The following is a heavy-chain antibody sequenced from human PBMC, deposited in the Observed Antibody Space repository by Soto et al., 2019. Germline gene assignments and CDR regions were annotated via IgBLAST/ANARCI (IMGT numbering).Heavy chain of an antibody. J-gene: IGHJ6*02. V-gene: IGHV4-4*02. CDR3: ARTGITGTHYYYYGMDV. D-gene: IGHD1-20*01. CDR2: IYHSGST. CDR1: GGSISSSNW. Sequence: SETLSLTCAVSGGSISSSNWWSWVRQPPGKGLEWIGEIYHSGSTSYNPSLKSRVTISVDKSKNQFSLKLSSVTAADTAVYYCARTGITGTHYYYYGMDVWGQGTTVTVSS.